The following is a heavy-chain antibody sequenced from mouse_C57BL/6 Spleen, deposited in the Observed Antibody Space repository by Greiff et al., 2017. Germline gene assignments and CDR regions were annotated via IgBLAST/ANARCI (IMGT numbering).Heavy chain of an antibody. CDR2: ISDGGSYT. CDR3: ARHYYYGSSPHFDY. CDR1: GFTFSSYA. V-gene: IGHV5-4*01. D-gene: IGHD1-1*01. J-gene: IGHJ2*01. Sequence: EVQLVESGGGLVKPGGSLKLSCAASGFTFSSYAKSWVRQTPEKRLEWVATISDGGSYTYYPDNVKGRFTLSRDNAKNNLYLQMSHLKAEDTAMYYCARHYYYGSSPHFDYWGQGTTLTVSS.